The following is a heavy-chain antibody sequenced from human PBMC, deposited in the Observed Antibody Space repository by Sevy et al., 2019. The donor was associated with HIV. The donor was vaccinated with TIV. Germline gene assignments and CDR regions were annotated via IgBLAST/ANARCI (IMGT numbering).Heavy chain of an antibody. V-gene: IGHV3-23*01. Sequence: GGSLRLSCAASGFTFSSYAMSWDRQAPGKGLEWVSAISGSGGSTYYADSVKGRFTISRDNSKNTLYLQMNSLRAEDTAVYYCAKEDFWSGYYRYRSYFDYWGQGTLVTVSS. D-gene: IGHD3-3*01. CDR3: AKEDFWSGYYRYRSYFDY. CDR2: ISGSGGST. CDR1: GFTFSSYA. J-gene: IGHJ4*02.